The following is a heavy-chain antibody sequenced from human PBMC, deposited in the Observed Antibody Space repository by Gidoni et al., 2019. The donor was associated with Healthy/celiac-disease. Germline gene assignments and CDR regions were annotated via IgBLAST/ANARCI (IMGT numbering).Heavy chain of an antibody. J-gene: IGHJ4*02. D-gene: IGHD3-9*01. V-gene: IGHV4-59*08. CDR3: ARGSADWFDY. Sequence: QVQLQESGPGLVKPSETLSLTCTVPGGSISSYYWSWLRQPPGKGLEWIGYIYDSGSTNYNPSLKSRVTISVDTSKNQFSLKLSSVTAADTAVYYCARGSADWFDYWGQGTLVTVSS. CDR1: GGSISSYY. CDR2: IYDSGST.